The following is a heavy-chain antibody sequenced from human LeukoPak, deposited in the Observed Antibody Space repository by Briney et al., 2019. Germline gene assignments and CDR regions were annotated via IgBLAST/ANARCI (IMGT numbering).Heavy chain of an antibody. V-gene: IGHV4-39*01. Sequence: SETLSLTCTVSGGSISSSSYYWGWIRQPPGKGLEWIGSIYYSGSTYYNPSLKSRVTISVDTSKNQFSLRLSSVTAADTAVYYCARSYSYGYRMFDYWGQGTLVTVSS. CDR1: GGSISSSSYY. J-gene: IGHJ4*02. CDR2: IYYSGST. CDR3: ARSYSYGYRMFDY. D-gene: IGHD5-18*01.